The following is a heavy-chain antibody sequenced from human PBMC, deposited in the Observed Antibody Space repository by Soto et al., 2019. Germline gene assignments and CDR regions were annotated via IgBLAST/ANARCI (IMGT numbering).Heavy chain of an antibody. CDR3: ARFQYTVVTPFDL. CDR1: GGSLTNYF. CDR2: IRYSGKT. D-gene: IGHD2-21*02. Sequence: QVQLQESGPGLVEPSETLSLTCTVSGGSLTNYFWTWIRQSPGKGLEWIAYIRYSGKTDYNPSLKSRVTISLDTPKNQFSLKLTSVTAADMAMYYCARFQYTVVTPFDLWGQGTMVIVSS. V-gene: IGHV4-59*01. J-gene: IGHJ3*01.